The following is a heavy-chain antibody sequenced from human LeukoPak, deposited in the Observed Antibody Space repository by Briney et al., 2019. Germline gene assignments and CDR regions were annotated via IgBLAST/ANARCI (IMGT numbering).Heavy chain of an antibody. CDR1: SYSISSGYY. D-gene: IGHD4-23*01. V-gene: IGHV4-38-2*02. J-gene: IGHJ4*02. CDR3: ATPYGYGGNLVIY. Sequence: SETLSLTCTVSSYSISSGYYWAWIRQPPGEGLEWIGSIYSSGFTSYKPSLKSRLTISVDTSKNQFSLKLSSVTAADTAVYYCATPYGYGGNLVIYWGQGTLVTVSS. CDR2: IYSSGFT.